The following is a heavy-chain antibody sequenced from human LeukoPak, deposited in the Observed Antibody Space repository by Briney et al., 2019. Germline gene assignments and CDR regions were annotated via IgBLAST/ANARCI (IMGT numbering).Heavy chain of an antibody. Sequence: SQTLSLTCAISGDSVSSNSAAWNWIRQSPSRGLEWLGRTYYRSKWYNHYAVSVKSRVTINPDTSKNQFSLQVNSVTPEDTAVYYCARATSYNNWNDHDDGYFDYWGQGTLVTVSS. D-gene: IGHD1-20*01. CDR3: ARATSYNNWNDHDDGYFDY. CDR2: TYYRSKWYN. V-gene: IGHV6-1*01. J-gene: IGHJ4*02. CDR1: GDSVSSNSAA.